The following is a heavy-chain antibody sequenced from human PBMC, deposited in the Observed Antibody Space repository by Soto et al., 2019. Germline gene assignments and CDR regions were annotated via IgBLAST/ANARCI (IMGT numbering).Heavy chain of an antibody. V-gene: IGHV4-31*03. D-gene: IGHD2-21*01. CDR3: ARGAHIVVGGVDY. CDR1: GGSISSGGYY. J-gene: IGHJ4*02. CDR2: IYYSGST. Sequence: QVQLQESGPGLVKPSQTLSLTCTVSGGSISSGGYYWSWIRQHPGKGLEWIGYIYYSGSTYYNPSLKSRVTISVDTSKNQFSLKLSSVTAADTAVDYCARGAHIVVGGVDYWGQGTLVTVSS.